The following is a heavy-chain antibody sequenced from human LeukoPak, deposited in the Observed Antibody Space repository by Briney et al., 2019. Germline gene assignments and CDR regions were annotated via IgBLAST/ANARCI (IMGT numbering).Heavy chain of an antibody. CDR1: GFTFDDYA. CDR3: ARAPRTTDYMDV. V-gene: IGHV3-9*01. Sequence: PGGSLRLSCAASGFTFDDYAMHWVRQAPGKGLEWVSGISWNSGSIGYADSVKGRFTISRDNAKDSLYLQMNSLRAEDTALYYCARAPRTTDYMDVWGKGTTVTISS. J-gene: IGHJ6*03. CDR2: ISWNSGSI. D-gene: IGHD2/OR15-2a*01.